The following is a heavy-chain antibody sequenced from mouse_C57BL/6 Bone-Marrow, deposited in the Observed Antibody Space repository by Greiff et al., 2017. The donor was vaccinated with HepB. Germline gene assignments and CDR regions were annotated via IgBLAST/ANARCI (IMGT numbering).Heavy chain of an antibody. CDR3: AREITTGGAEEGYFDV. D-gene: IGHD1-1*01. Sequence: EVKLVESGGGLVQPGGSLKLSCAASGFTFSDYYMYWVRQTPEKRLEWVAYISNGGGSTYYPDTVKGRFTISRDNAKNTLYLQMSRLKSEDTAMYYCAREITTGGAEEGYFDVWGTGTTVTVSS. CDR1: GFTFSDYY. J-gene: IGHJ1*03. V-gene: IGHV5-12*01. CDR2: ISNGGGST.